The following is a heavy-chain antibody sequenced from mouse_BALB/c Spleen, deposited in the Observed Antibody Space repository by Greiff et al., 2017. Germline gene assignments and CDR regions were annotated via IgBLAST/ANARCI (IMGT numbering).Heavy chain of an antibody. CDR2: INPNNGGT. V-gene: IGHV1-18*01. CDR3: ARLFITTVVATWDFDV. CDR1: GYTFTDYN. J-gene: IGHJ1*01. Sequence: EVQLQQSGPELVKPGASVKIPCKASGYTFTDYNMDWVKQSHGKSLEWIGDINPNNGGTIYNQKFKGKATLTVDKSSSTAYMELRSLTSEDTAVYYCARLFITTVVATWDFDVWGAGTTVTVSS. D-gene: IGHD1-1*01.